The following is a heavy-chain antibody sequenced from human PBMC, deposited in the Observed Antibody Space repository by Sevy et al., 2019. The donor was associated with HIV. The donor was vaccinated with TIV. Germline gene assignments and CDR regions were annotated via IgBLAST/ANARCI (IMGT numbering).Heavy chain of an antibody. Sequence: GGSLRLSCAASGFTYSSYSMNWVRQAPGKGLEWVSSISCSSSYIYYADSVKGRFTISRDNAKNSLYLQMNSLRAEDTAVYYCARGRPFDPWGQGTLVTVSS. V-gene: IGHV3-21*01. CDR3: ARGRPFDP. CDR2: ISCSSSYI. CDR1: GFTYSSYS. J-gene: IGHJ5*02.